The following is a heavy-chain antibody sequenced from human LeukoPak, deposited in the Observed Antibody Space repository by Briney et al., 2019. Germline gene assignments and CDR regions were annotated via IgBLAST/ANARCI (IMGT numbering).Heavy chain of an antibody. D-gene: IGHD4-17*01. V-gene: IGHV3-53*01. CDR3: ARGLLGDYVFDYFDY. CDR1: GFTVSSYY. CDR2: IYSGGST. Sequence: PGGSLRLSCAASGFTVSSYYMSWVRQAPGKGLEWVSVIYSGGSTYYADSVKGRFTISRDNSKNTLYLQMNSLRVEDTAVYYCARGLLGDYVFDYFDYWGQGTLVTVSS. J-gene: IGHJ4*02.